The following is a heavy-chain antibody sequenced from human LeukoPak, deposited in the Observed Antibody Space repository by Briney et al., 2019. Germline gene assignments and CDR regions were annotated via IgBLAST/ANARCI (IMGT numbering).Heavy chain of an antibody. V-gene: IGHV3-23*01. CDR1: GFTLSSYA. D-gene: IGHD5-24*01. CDR3: AKGGDLEMATMTQGYFDY. Sequence: GGSLRLSCAASGFTLSSYAMSWVRQAPGKGLEWVSAISGSGGSTYYADSVKGRFTISRDNSKNTLYLQMNSLRAEDTAVYYCAKGGDLEMATMTQGYFDYWGQGTLVTVSS. J-gene: IGHJ4*02. CDR2: ISGSGGST.